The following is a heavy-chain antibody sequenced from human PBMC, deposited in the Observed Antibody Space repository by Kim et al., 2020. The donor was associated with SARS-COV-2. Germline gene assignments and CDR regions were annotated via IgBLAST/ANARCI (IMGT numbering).Heavy chain of an antibody. Sequence: SETLSLTCTVSGGSVSNYYWSWVRQPPGKGLECIGYISYSGSTNYNPSLKSRVTISVDTSKNQLSLKLSSVTAADTAVYYCARRGGRDWYFDLWGRGTLVTVSA. D-gene: IGHD3-16*01. CDR3: ARRGGRDWYFDL. CDR2: ISYSGST. CDR1: GGSVSNYY. V-gene: IGHV4-59*08. J-gene: IGHJ2*01.